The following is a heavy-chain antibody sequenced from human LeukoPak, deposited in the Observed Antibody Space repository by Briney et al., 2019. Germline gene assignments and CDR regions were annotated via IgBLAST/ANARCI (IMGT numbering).Heavy chain of an antibody. CDR3: ARDHRSERELVRRGLYYYGMDV. D-gene: IGHD3-10*01. CDR2: ISSSSSYI. J-gene: IGHJ6*02. Sequence: GSLRLSCAASGFTFSSYSMNWVRQAPGKGLEWVSSISSSSSYIYYADSVKGRFTISRDNAKNSLYLQMNSLRAEDTAVYYCARDHRSERELVRRGLYYYGMDVWGQGTTVTVSS. V-gene: IGHV3-21*01. CDR1: GFTFSSYS.